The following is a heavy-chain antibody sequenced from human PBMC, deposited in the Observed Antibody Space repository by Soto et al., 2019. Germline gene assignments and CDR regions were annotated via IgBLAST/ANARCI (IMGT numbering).Heavy chain of an antibody. V-gene: IGHV3-33*01. CDR3: ARSDVVVPAAIPPSGIDY. CDR2: IWYDGSNK. D-gene: IGHD2-2*01. J-gene: IGHJ4*02. Sequence: QVQLVESGGGVVQPGRSLRLSCAASGFTFSSYGMHWVRQAPGKGPEWVAVIWYDGSNKYYADSVKGRFTISRDNSKNTLYLQMNSLRAEDTAVYYCARSDVVVPAAIPPSGIDYWGQGTLVTVSS. CDR1: GFTFSSYG.